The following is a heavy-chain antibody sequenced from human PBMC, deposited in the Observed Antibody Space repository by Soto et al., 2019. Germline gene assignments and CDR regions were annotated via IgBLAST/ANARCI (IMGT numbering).Heavy chain of an antibody. J-gene: IGHJ4*02. D-gene: IGHD5-18*01. V-gene: IGHV3-30*18. Sequence: QVQLVESGGGVVQPGRSLRLSCAASGFTFSSYGMHWVRQAPGKGLEWVAVISYDGSNKYYADSVKGRFTISRDNSKNTLYLQMNSLRAEDTAVYYCAKDRIQLWLPGGGDYWGQGTLVTVSS. CDR3: AKDRIQLWLPGGGDY. CDR1: GFTFSSYG. CDR2: ISYDGSNK.